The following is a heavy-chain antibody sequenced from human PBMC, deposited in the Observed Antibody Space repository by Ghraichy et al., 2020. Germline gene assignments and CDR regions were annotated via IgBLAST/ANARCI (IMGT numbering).Heavy chain of an antibody. Sequence: GPLRLSCAAAGFTFSSYNMNWVRQAPGKGLEWVSYVSSSGGTVYYADSVKGRFTISRDNAKNSLYLQMNSLRDEDTAVYYCARPLYSSGRYDGGYWGQGTLVTVSS. CDR2: VSSSGGTV. V-gene: IGHV3-48*02. CDR1: GFTFSSYN. J-gene: IGHJ4*02. D-gene: IGHD6-19*01. CDR3: ARPLYSSGRYDGGY.